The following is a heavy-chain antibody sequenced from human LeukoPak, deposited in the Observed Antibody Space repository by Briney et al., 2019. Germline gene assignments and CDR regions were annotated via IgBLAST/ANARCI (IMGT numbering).Heavy chain of an antibody. J-gene: IGHJ4*02. V-gene: IGHV3-7*01. CDR3: ARDSTPGVY. CDR2: IKQDETEK. D-gene: IGHD2/OR15-2a*01. Sequence: GGSLRLSCTASGFTFSNFWMGWVRQAPGKGLEWVANIKQDETEKFYLGSVKGRFTISRDNAKNSPYLQMNSLRAEDTAVYYCARDSTPGVYWGQGTLVTVSS. CDR1: GFTFSNFW.